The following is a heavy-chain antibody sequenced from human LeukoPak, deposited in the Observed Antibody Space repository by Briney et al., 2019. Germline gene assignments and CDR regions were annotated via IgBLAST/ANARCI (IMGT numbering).Heavy chain of an antibody. D-gene: IGHD6-19*01. CDR2: INSDGSIT. Sequence: GESLRLPLAASGFTFSSYWMHWVRQAPGKGLVWVSRINSDGSITTYADSVKGRFTISRDNAKNTLYLQMNSLRAEDTAMYYCARGSGWLDYWGQGTLVTVSS. V-gene: IGHV3-74*01. CDR1: GFTFSSYW. CDR3: ARGSGWLDY. J-gene: IGHJ4*02.